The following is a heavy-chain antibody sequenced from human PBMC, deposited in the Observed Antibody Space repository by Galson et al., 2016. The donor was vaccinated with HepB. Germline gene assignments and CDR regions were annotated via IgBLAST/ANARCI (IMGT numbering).Heavy chain of an antibody. CDR2: IIPVFVTA. J-gene: IGHJ4*02. Sequence: SVKVSCKASGGTFSSYAISWVRQAPGQGLEWMGGIIPVFVTANYAQKFQGRVTISADKSTSTAYMEVSSLRSEDTAVYYCARSRETGDLYYFDYWGLGTLVTVSS. V-gene: IGHV1-69*06. CDR3: ARSRETGDLYYFDY. D-gene: IGHD7-27*01. CDR1: GGTFSSYA.